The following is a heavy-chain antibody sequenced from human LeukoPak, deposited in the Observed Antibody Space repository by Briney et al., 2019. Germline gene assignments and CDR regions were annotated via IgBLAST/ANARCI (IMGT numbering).Heavy chain of an antibody. CDR3: ARRGDCSSTSCYRTPYFDY. CDR1: GCSISSSSYY. V-gene: IGHV4-39*01. CDR2: IYYSGST. D-gene: IGHD2-2*01. J-gene: IGHJ4*02. Sequence: SETLSLTCTVSGCSISSSSYYWGWIRQPPGKGLEWIGSIYYSGSTYYNPSLKSRVTISVDTYKNQFSLKLSSVTAADTAVYYCARRGDCSSTSCYRTPYFDYWGQGTLVTVSS.